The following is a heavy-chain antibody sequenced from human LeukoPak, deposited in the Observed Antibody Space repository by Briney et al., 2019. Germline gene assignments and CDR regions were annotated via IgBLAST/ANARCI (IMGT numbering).Heavy chain of an antibody. Sequence: SETLSLTCTVSGGSISSGGYYWSWIRQHPGKGLEWIGYIYYSGSTYYNPSLKSRVTISVDTSKNQFSLRLSSVTAADTAVYYCARHGSVSSGASVWGQGSLVTVSS. CDR2: IYYSGST. V-gene: IGHV4-31*03. CDR1: GGSISSGGYY. CDR3: ARHGSVSSGASV. J-gene: IGHJ4*02. D-gene: IGHD3-22*01.